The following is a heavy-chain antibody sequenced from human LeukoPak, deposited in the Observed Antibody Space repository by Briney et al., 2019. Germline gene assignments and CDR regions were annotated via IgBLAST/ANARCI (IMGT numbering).Heavy chain of an antibody. CDR3: AKEIEMATIEGCFDY. Sequence: PGGSLRLSCAASGFTFSSYAMSWVRQAPGKGLEWVSAISGSGGSTYYADSEKGRFTISRDNSKNTLYLQMNSLRAEDTAVYYCAKEIEMATIEGCFDYWGQGTLVTVSS. CDR1: GFTFSSYA. J-gene: IGHJ4*02. CDR2: ISGSGGST. V-gene: IGHV3-23*01. D-gene: IGHD5-24*01.